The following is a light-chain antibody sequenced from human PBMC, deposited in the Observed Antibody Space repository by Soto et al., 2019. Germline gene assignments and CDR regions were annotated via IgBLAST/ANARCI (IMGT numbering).Light chain of an antibody. V-gene: IGKV1-27*01. CDR3: QKYSSVPV. Sequence: DIQMTQSPTSLSASVGDRVTITCRASQDIRNFVAWYQQKPGKAPKLLIYAASTLQSGVPSRFSGSVSGTDFTLTIDSLQPEDVANYYCQKYSSVPVFEPGTKVEIK. CDR2: AAS. J-gene: IGKJ3*01. CDR1: QDIRNF.